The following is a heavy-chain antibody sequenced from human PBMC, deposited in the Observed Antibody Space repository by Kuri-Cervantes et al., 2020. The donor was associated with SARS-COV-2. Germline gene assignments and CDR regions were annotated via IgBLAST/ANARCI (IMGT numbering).Heavy chain of an antibody. J-gene: IGHJ6*02. Sequence: GGSLRLSCAASGLNFSRTDMHWVRQAPGKGLGWVAVISHDGKNKKCIASGKGRFTISRDNSQNTLYLQMNSLRAEDTAVYYCARDKSDWVNYNFAMDLWGQGTTVTVSS. D-gene: IGHD2-21*01. V-gene: IGHV3-30*03. CDR3: ARDKSDWVNYNFAMDL. CDR2: ISHDGKNK. CDR1: GLNFSRTD.